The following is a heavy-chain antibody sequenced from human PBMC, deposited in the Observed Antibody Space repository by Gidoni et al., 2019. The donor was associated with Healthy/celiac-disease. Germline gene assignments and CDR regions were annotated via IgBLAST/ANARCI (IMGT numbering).Heavy chain of an antibody. CDR1: GGSFSGYY. D-gene: IGHD4-17*01. CDR3: ARGKTDDYGDYWGAFDI. V-gene: IGHV4-34*01. J-gene: IGHJ3*02. CDR2: INHSGST. Sequence: TCAVYGGSFSGYYWSWIRQPPGKGLEWIGEINHSGSTNYNPSLKSRVTISVDTSKNQFSLKLSSVTAADTAVYYCARGKTDDYGDYWGAFDIWGQGTMVTVSS.